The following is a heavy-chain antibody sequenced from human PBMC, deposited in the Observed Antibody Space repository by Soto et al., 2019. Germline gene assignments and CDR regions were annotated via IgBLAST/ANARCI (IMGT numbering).Heavy chain of an antibody. D-gene: IGHD2-15*01. J-gene: IGHJ4*02. V-gene: IGHV3-30-3*01. CDR1: GFTFSSYA. CDR2: ISYDGSNK. Sequence: GGSLRLSCAASGFTFSSYAMRWVRQAPGKGLEWVAVISYDGSNKYYADSVKGRFTISRDNSKNTLYLQMNSLRAEDTAVYYCARAYCSGGSCYFDYWGQGTLVTVSS. CDR3: ARAYCSGGSCYFDY.